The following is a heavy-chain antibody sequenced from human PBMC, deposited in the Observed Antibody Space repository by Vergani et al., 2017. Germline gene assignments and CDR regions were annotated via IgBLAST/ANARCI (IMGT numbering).Heavy chain of an antibody. CDR1: GFTLGDYA. D-gene: IGHD3-16*01. V-gene: IGHV3-49*04. Sequence: EVHLVESGGGLVQPGRSLRLSCSGSGFTLGDYAITWVRQAPGKGLECVAFIWSKPYCGTTEYAASVKGRLTISRDDSKSIAYLQMSSLKAEDTAVYYCTIDRVDDSYAYFDYWGQGTLVTVSP. CDR2: IWSKPYCGTT. J-gene: IGHJ4*02. CDR3: TIDRVDDSYAYFDY.